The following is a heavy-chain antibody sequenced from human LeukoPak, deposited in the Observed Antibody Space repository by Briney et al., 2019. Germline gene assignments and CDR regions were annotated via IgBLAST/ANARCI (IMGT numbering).Heavy chain of an antibody. Sequence: SETLSLTCTVSGASIRSGDHHWSWLRQSAGKGLEWIGYIYFSGGRSSNPSLRSRLTISVDTSKNQFSLKLSSMTVADTAIYYCARGGGGYTLYSFDYWGEGALVTVSS. CDR1: GASIRSGDHH. CDR2: IYFSGGR. V-gene: IGHV4-30-4*01. J-gene: IGHJ4*02. CDR3: ARGGGGYTLYSFDY. D-gene: IGHD3-22*01.